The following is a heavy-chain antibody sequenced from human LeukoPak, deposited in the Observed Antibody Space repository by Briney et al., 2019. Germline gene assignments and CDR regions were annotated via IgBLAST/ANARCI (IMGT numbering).Heavy chain of an antibody. CDR3: AKGSENFYDSLIDY. J-gene: IGHJ4*02. CDR2: ISWNSGSI. V-gene: IGHV3-9*01. Sequence: GGSLRLSCAASGFTFDDSAMHWVRQAPGKGLEWVSGISWNSGSIGYVDSVKGRFTISRDNAKNSLYLQMNSLRPEDTALYYCAKGSENFYDSLIDYWGQGTLVTVSS. D-gene: IGHD3-22*01. CDR1: GFTFDDSA.